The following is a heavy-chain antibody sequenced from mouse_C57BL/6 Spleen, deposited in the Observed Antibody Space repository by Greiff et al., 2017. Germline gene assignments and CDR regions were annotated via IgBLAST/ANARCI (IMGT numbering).Heavy chain of an antibody. J-gene: IGHJ3*01. CDR3: AGDSTVLSSPLAY. CDR2: IYPGDGDT. V-gene: IGHV1-82*01. CDR1: GYAFSSSW. Sequence: QVQLKESGPELVKPGASVKISCKASGYAFSSSWMNWVKQRPGKGLEWIGRIYPGDGDTNYNGKFKGKATLTADKSSSTAYMQLSSLTSDDSAVYFCAGDSTVLSSPLAYWGQGTLVTVSA. D-gene: IGHD2-10*02.